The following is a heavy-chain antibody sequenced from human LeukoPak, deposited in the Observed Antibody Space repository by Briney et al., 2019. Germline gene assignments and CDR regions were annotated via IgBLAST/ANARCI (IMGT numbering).Heavy chain of an antibody. Sequence: SETLSLTCAASGGSISSYYWSWIRQPAGKGLEWIGRIYTSGSTNYNPSHKSRVTMSVDTSKNQFSLKLSSVTAADTAVYYCARERSRRSGVIITRSFDYWGQGTLVTVSS. J-gene: IGHJ4*02. CDR3: ARERSRRSGVIITRSFDY. CDR2: IYTSGST. CDR1: GGSISSYY. D-gene: IGHD3-10*01. V-gene: IGHV4-4*07.